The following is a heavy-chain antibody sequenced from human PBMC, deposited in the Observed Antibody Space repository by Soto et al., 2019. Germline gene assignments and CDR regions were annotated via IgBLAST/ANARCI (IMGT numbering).Heavy chain of an antibody. CDR2: IFSNDEK. CDR1: GFSLSNGKVG. V-gene: IGHV2-26*01. CDR3: ARILFGRSVAGGYVYMDV. J-gene: IGHJ6*03. D-gene: IGHD6-19*01. Sequence: HVTLKESGPVLVKPTETLTLTCTVSGFSLSNGKVGVSWIRQPPGKALEWLAHIFSNDEKSYRTSLKSRLTISEDTSKSQVVLTMTNVDPVDTATYDCARILFGRSVAGGYVYMDVWGKGTTVTVSS.